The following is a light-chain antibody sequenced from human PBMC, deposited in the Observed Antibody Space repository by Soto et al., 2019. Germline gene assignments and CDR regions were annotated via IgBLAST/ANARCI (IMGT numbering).Light chain of an antibody. CDR3: QQANSFPPWT. CDR2: GAS. V-gene: IGKV3-20*01. Sequence: ESVLTQSPGTLSLSPGERATLSCRASQTIIGNYLAWYQQKPGQAPRLLIYGASNRATGVPDRFSGSYSGTDFSLTITRLEPEDFATYYCQQANSFPPWTFGQGTKVEIK. CDR1: QTIIGNY. J-gene: IGKJ1*01.